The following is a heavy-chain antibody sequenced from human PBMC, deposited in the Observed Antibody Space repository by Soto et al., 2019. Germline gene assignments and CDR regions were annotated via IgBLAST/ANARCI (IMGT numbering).Heavy chain of an antibody. CDR2: ISHSGSA. CDR3: VRESAPSGPNYFDT. D-gene: IGHD6-13*01. Sequence: PSETLSLTCSVSGGSISSDEFYWTWIRQPPGEGLEWIAYISHSGSASYNPSLKGRVTVSVDRSKNQFSLKLDSVSAADTAIYYCVRESAPSGPNYFDTWGPGTLVTVSS. V-gene: IGHV4-30-4*01. J-gene: IGHJ5*02. CDR1: GGSISSDEFY.